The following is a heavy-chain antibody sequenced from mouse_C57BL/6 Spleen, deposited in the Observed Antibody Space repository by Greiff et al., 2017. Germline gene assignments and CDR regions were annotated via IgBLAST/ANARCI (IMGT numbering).Heavy chain of an antibody. D-gene: IGHD1-1*01. CDR1: GFNIKNTY. Sequence: VHVKQSVAELVRPGASVKLSCTASGFNIKNTYMHWVKQRPEQGLEWIGRIDPANGNTKYAPKFQGKATITADTSSNTAYLQLSSLTSEDTAIYYCARPYYGSSYFDYWGQGTTLTVSS. CDR3: ARPYYGSSYFDY. CDR2: IDPANGNT. V-gene: IGHV14-3*01. J-gene: IGHJ2*01.